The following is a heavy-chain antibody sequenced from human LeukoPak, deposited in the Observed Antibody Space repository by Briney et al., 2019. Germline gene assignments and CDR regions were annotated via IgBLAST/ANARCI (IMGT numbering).Heavy chain of an antibody. CDR2: IYTSGST. V-gene: IGHV4-4*07. CDR3: ASTIFGVASFDY. J-gene: IGHJ4*02. CDR1: GGSNSSYY. D-gene: IGHD3-3*01. Sequence: SETLSLTCTVSGGSNSSYYWSWIRQHAGKGLEWIGRIYTSGSTNYNPSLKSRVTMSVDTSKNQFSLKLSSVTAAYTAVYYCASTIFGVASFDYWGQGTLVTVSS.